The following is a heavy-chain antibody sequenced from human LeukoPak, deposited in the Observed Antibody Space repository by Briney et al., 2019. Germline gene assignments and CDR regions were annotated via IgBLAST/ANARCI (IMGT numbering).Heavy chain of an antibody. CDR3: ARDGYNDAFDI. Sequence: NPSETLSLTCTVSGGSISSNYWSWIRQPPGKGLEWIGYIYYSGSTNYNPSLKSRVTISVDTSKNQFSLKLSSVTAADTAVYYCARDGYNDAFDIWGQGTMVTVSS. D-gene: IGHD5-24*01. J-gene: IGHJ3*02. CDR2: IYYSGST. V-gene: IGHV4-59*01. CDR1: GGSISSNY.